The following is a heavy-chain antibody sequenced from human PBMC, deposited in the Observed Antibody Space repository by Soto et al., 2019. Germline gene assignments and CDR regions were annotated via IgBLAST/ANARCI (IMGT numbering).Heavy chain of an antibody. J-gene: IGHJ4*02. CDR2: ISGSGGST. CDR1: GFTFSSYA. CDR3: ARSRTGYHYFDY. D-gene: IGHD3-9*01. V-gene: IGHV3-23*01. Sequence: GGSLILSCAASGFTFSSYAMSWVRQALGKGLEWVSTISGSGGSTYYADSLKGRFTMSRDDSGNTLYLQMNSLRAEDTAVYYCARSRTGYHYFDYWGQGTPVTVSS.